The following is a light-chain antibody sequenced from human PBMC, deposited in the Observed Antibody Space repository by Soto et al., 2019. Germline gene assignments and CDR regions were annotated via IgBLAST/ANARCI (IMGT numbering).Light chain of an antibody. CDR1: QGISSY. J-gene: IGKJ4*01. CDR3: QQNNSYPVT. Sequence: DIQLTQSPSFLSASVGDRVTITCRASQGISSYLAWYQQKPGKAPNLLIYTASTLQSGVPSRFSGSGSGTAFTITISSLQPEDFATYYCQQNNSYPVTFGGGTKVEIK. CDR2: TAS. V-gene: IGKV1-9*01.